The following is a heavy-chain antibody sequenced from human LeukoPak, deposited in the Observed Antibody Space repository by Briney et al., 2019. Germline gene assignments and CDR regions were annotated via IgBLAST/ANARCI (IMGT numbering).Heavy chain of an antibody. V-gene: IGHV3-30*18. CDR3: AKREGVNF. J-gene: IGHJ4*02. D-gene: IGHD3-10*01. CDR1: GFTFSSYG. CDR2: ISYDGSNK. Sequence: GRSLRLSCAASGFTFSSYGMHWVRQAPGKGLEWVAVISYDGSNKYYADSVKGRFTISRDNSKNTLYLQMNSLRAEDTAVYYCAKREGVNFWGQGTLVTVSS.